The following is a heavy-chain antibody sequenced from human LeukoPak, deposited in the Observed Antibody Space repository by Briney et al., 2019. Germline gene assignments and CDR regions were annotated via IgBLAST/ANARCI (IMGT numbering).Heavy chain of an antibody. CDR1: GYSFTSYW. D-gene: IGHD1-7*01. J-gene: IGHJ4*02. Sequence: GESLKISCKASGYSFTSYWIVWVRQMPGKGLEWMGIIYPSDSDTRYSPSFQGQVTISADKSISTACLQWSSLKASDTAMYYCARGGYNWNYVCDYWGQGTLVTVSS. V-gene: IGHV5-51*01. CDR3: ARGGYNWNYVCDY. CDR2: IYPSDSDT.